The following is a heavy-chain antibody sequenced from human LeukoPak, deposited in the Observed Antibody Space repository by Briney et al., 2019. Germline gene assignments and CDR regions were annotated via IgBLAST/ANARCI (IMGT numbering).Heavy chain of an antibody. CDR2: ISYDGSNK. V-gene: IGHV3-30*18. J-gene: IGHJ6*02. CDR3: AKGRVGANGYYYYGMDV. CDR1: GFTFSSYW. Sequence: GGSLRLSCAASGFTFSSYWMHWVRRAPGKGLEWVAVISYDGSNKYYADSVKGRFTISRDDSKNTLYLQMNSLRTEDTAVYYCAKGRVGANGYYYYGMDVWGQGTTVTVSS. D-gene: IGHD1-26*01.